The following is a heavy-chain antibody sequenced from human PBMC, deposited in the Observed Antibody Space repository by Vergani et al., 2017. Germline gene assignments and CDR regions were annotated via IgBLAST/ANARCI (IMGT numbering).Heavy chain of an antibody. CDR3: ARESVAGTLGDY. J-gene: IGHJ4*02. CDR1: GFTFSSYE. V-gene: IGHV3-48*03. CDR2: ISSSGSTI. Sequence: EVQLVESGGGLVQPGGSLRLSCAASGFTFSSYEMNWVRQAPGKGLEWVSYISSSGSTIYYADSVKGRFTISRDKAKNSLYLQMNSLRAEDTAVYYCARESVAGTLGDYWGQGTLVTVSS. D-gene: IGHD6-19*01.